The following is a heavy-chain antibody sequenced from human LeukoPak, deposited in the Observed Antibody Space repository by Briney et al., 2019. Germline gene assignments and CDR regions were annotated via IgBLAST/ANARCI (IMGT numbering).Heavy chain of an antibody. J-gene: IGHJ4*02. V-gene: IGHV3-48*03. CDR1: GFTFSSYE. CDR3: ARQISRYCSGGSCYSGWEFYFDY. Sequence: GGSLRLSCAASGFTFSSYEMKWVRQAPGKGLEWVSYISSSGSSIHYADSVKGRFTIYSENAKYSLYLQMKSLRAEDMAVYDCARQISRYCSGGSCYSGWEFYFDYWGQGTPVTVSS. CDR2: ISSSGSSI. D-gene: IGHD2-15*01.